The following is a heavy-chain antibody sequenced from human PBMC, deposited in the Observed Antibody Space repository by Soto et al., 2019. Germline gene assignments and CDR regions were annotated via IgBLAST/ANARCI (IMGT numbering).Heavy chain of an antibody. J-gene: IGHJ6*02. V-gene: IGHV3-21*01. Sequence: EVQLVESGGGLVKPGGSLRLSCAASGFTFSSYSMNWVRQAPGKGLEWVSSISSSSSYIYYADSVKGRFTISRDNAKNSLYLQMNSLRAEDTAVYYCARDLVRSNYYYYYGMDVWGQGTTVTVSS. CDR3: ARDLVRSNYYYYYGMDV. CDR1: GFTFSSYS. CDR2: ISSSSSYI. D-gene: IGHD3-10*02.